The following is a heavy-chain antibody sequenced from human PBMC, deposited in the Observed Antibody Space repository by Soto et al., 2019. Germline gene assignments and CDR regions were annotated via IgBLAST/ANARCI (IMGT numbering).Heavy chain of an antibody. CDR1: GSTFSSYG. Sequence: GGSLRLSCAASGSTFSSYGMHWVRQAPGKGLEWVAVISYDGSNKYYADSVKGRFTISRDDSKNTLYLQMKSLRAEDTAVYYCAKDGPEYYYDSSGFYDAFDIWGKGTMFTVPS. V-gene: IGHV3-30*18. D-gene: IGHD3-22*01. CDR3: AKDGPEYYYDSSGFYDAFDI. CDR2: ISYDGSNK. J-gene: IGHJ3*02.